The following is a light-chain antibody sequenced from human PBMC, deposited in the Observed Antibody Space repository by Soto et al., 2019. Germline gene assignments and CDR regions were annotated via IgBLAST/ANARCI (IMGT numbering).Light chain of an antibody. CDR3: QQYHGFW. CDR2: AAS. Sequence: DIQMTQSPSSLSASVVDRVTITCQASQDISNYLNWYQQKPGKAPKLLIYAASSLQSGVPARFSGSGSGTEFSLTITDLQPEDFATYYCQQYHGFWFGQGTKVDIK. CDR1: QDISNY. V-gene: IGKV1-16*01. J-gene: IGKJ1*01.